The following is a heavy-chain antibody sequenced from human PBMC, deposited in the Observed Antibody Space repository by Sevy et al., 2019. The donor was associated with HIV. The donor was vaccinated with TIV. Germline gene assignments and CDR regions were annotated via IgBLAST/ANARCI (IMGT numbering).Heavy chain of an antibody. CDR2: IISKTDGGTT. CDR1: GFTFSNAW. V-gene: IGHV3-15*01. CDR3: STDPIIVLLVTDGMDV. Sequence: GGSLRLSCAASGFTFSNAWMSWVRQAPGKGLEWVGRIISKTDGGTTDYAAPVKGRFTISRDDSTNTLYLKMNSLKTEDTAVYYCSTDPIIVLLVTDGMDVWGQGTTVTVSS. J-gene: IGHJ6*02. D-gene: IGHD2-8*02.